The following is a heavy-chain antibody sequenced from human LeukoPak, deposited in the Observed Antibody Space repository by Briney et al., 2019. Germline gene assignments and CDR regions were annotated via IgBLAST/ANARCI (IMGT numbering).Heavy chain of an antibody. Sequence: PGGSLRLSCAASGFTFDDYGMSWVRQAPGKGLEWVAGINWNGGSTRYADSVKGRLTHSRDNAKNSLHLQMNSLRAEDTALYYCARARSPANAFDIWGQGTMVTVSS. CDR3: ARARSPANAFDI. D-gene: IGHD2-2*01. CDR1: GFTFDDYG. V-gene: IGHV3-20*04. CDR2: INWNGGST. J-gene: IGHJ3*02.